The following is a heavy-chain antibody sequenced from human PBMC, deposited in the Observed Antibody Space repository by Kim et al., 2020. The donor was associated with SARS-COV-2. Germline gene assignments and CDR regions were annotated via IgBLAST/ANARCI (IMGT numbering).Heavy chain of an antibody. D-gene: IGHD6-13*01. CDR1: GFSLSTSGMC. Sequence: SGPTLVNPTQTLTLTCTFSGFSLSTSGMCVSWIRQPPGKALEWLALIDWDDDKYYSTSLKTRLTISKDTSKNRVVLTMTNMDPVDTATYYCARIGTSSSSWYRSRTDPIKKYYYYGMDVWGQGTTVTVSS. V-gene: IGHV2-70*01. J-gene: IGHJ6*02. CDR2: IDWDDDK. CDR3: ARIGTSSSSWYRSRTDPIKKYYYYGMDV.